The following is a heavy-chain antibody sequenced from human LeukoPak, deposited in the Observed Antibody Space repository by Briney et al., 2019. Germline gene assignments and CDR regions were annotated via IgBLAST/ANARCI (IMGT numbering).Heavy chain of an antibody. V-gene: IGHV3-23*01. CDR2: ISGSGDNT. CDR3: AKRSGYTTGWFFDF. CDR1: GFSFSSYA. J-gene: IGHJ4*02. Sequence: GGSLRLSCAASGFSFSSYAMSWVRQAPGMGLEWVSSISGSGDNTYYAESVKGRFTISRDNSKNTLFLQMNSLRAEDTAVFYCAKRSGYTTGWFFDFWGQGTLVTVSS. D-gene: IGHD6-19*01.